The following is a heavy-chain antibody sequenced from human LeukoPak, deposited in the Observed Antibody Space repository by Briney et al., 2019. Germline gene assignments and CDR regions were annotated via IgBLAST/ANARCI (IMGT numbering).Heavy chain of an antibody. CDR1: GYTFTSYG. D-gene: IGHD2-15*01. CDR2: ISAYNGNT. CDR3: ARDRCSGGSCAFDY. J-gene: IGHJ4*02. Sequence: GASVKVSCKASGYTFTSYGISWVRQAPGQGLEWMGWISAYNGNTNYAQKLQGRVTMTTDTSTSTAYMEVRSLRSDDTAVYYCARDRCSGGSCAFDYWGQGSLVTVSS. V-gene: IGHV1-18*01.